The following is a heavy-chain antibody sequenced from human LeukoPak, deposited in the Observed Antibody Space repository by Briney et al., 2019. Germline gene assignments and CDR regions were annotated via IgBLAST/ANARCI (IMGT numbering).Heavy chain of an antibody. CDR3: ARHRGGDYGLDAFDI. V-gene: IGHV5-10-1*01. D-gene: IGHD4-17*01. CDR1: GYSFTSYW. CDR2: IDPSDSYT. J-gene: IGHJ3*02. Sequence: GESLRISCKGSGYSFTSYWISWVRQMPGKGLEWMGRIDPSDSYTNYSPSFQGHVTISADKSINTTYLQWSSLKASDTAMYYCARHRGGDYGLDAFDIWGQETMVNVSS.